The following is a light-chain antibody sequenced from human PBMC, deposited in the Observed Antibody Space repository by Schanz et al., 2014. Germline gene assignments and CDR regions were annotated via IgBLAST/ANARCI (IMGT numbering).Light chain of an antibody. V-gene: IGKV1-27*01. J-gene: IGKJ2*01. CDR3: QQLSTYPYT. Sequence: DIQMTQSPSSLSASVGDRVTITCRASQGIRNYLAWYQHKPGKVPTLLIYGASTLRPGVPSRFSGSGSGTEFTLTISSLQPDDFATYYCQQLSTYPYTFGQGTKLEIK. CDR2: GAS. CDR1: QGIRNY.